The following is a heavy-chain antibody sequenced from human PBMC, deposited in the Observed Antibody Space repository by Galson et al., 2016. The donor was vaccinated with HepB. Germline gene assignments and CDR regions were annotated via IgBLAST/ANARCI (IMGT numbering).Heavy chain of an antibody. CDR3: ARDANWNLDY. J-gene: IGHJ4*02. Sequence: SVKVSCKASGYIFTRNGISWVRQAPGLGLEWLGWISTNSGSTNYAQKVQDRITMTTDTSTRTVYMELRSLTSDDTAVYYCARDANWNLDYWGQGTLVTVSS. CDR2: ISTNSGST. CDR1: GYIFTRNG. D-gene: IGHD1-1*01. V-gene: IGHV1-18*01.